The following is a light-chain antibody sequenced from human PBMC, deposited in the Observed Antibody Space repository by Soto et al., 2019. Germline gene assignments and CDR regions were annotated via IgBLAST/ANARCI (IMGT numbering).Light chain of an antibody. CDR1: SSDVGGFNY. Sequence: QSALTQPASVSGSPGQSITISCTGTSSDVGGFNYVSWYQQHPGKAPKLMIYEVSDRPSGVSDRFSGSKSGTSASLAISGLQSGDEADYYCATWDDSLSGAIFGGGTKLTVL. CDR2: EVS. J-gene: IGLJ2*01. CDR3: ATWDDSLSGAI. V-gene: IGLV2-14*01.